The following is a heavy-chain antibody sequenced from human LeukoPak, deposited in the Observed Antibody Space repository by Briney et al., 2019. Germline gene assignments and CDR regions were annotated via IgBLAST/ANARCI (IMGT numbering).Heavy chain of an antibody. CDR2: IYYSGST. V-gene: IGHV4-59*12. CDR1: GGSISSYY. Sequence: KTSETLSLTCTVSGGSISSYYWSWIRQPPGKGLEWIGYIYYSGSTNYNPSLKSRVTISVDTSKNQFSLKLSSVTAADTAVYYCARDRYADGYFDYWGQGTLVTVSS. CDR3: ARDRYADGYFDY. J-gene: IGHJ4*02. D-gene: IGHD3-16*02.